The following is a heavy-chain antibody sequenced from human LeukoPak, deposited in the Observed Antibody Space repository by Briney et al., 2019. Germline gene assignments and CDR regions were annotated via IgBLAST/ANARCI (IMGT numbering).Heavy chain of an antibody. Sequence: GKKLKWVSVTYSGGSTYYADSVKGRFTISSDNSKNTLYLQMNSLRAEDTAVYYCARGYVRRYNYYLDYWGQGTLVTVSS. D-gene: IGHD1-1*01. J-gene: IGHJ4*02. V-gene: IGHV3-53*01. CDR2: TYSGGST. CDR3: ARGYVRRYNYYLDY.